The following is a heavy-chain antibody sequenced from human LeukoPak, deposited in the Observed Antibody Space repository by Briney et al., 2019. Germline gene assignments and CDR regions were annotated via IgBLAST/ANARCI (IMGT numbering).Heavy chain of an antibody. CDR2: IYYSGST. CDR1: GGSISSYY. V-gene: IGHV4-59*08. D-gene: IGHD2-15*01. Sequence: PSETLSLTCTVSGGSISSYYWSWIRQPPGKGLEWIGYIYYSGSTNYNPSLKSRVTISVDTSKNQFSLKLSSVTAADTAVHYCASGVDCSGGSCFLPYYFDYWGQGTLVTVSS. CDR3: ASGVDCSGGSCFLPYYFDY. J-gene: IGHJ4*02.